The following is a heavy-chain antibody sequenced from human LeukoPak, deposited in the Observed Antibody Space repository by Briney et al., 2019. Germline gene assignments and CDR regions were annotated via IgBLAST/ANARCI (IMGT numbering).Heavy chain of an antibody. CDR1: GYTFTTHW. V-gene: IGHV5-51*01. J-gene: IGHJ4*02. D-gene: IGHD3-10*01. Sequence: GESLKISCRGPGYTFTTHWVGWVRQMPGKGLEWMGLIYPGDSDTRYSPSFQGQVTISADKSINTPYLQWSRLKASDTAMYYCATSSRPYGSGTYSYDYWGQGTLVTVSS. CDR3: ATSSRPYGSGTYSYDY. CDR2: IYPGDSDT.